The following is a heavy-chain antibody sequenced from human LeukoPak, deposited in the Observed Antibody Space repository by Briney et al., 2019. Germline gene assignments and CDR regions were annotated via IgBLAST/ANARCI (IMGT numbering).Heavy chain of an antibody. CDR3: ARGSYGSGSYTPLKFDY. D-gene: IGHD3-10*01. J-gene: IGHJ4*02. CDR2: INPNSGGT. Sequence: ASVKVSCKASGYTFTGYYMHWVRQAPGQGLEWMGWINPNSGGTNYAQKFQGRVTMTRDTSISTAYMELSRLRSDDTAVYYCARGSYGSGSYTPLKFDYWGQGTLVTVSS. V-gene: IGHV1-2*02. CDR1: GYTFTGYY.